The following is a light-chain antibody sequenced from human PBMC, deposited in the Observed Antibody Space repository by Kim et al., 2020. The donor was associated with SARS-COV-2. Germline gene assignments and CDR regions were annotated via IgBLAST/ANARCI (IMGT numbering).Light chain of an antibody. CDR3: QQYGSSPT. V-gene: IGKV3-20*01. CDR2: GAS. CDR1: QTVSSSY. J-gene: IGKJ1*01. Sequence: LSPVERATLSCRASQTVSSSYLSWYQKKPGQATRLLIDGASSRATGLPDRVSGSGSATDFTITISRLEPEYSAVYYCQQYGSSPTFGQGTKVDIK.